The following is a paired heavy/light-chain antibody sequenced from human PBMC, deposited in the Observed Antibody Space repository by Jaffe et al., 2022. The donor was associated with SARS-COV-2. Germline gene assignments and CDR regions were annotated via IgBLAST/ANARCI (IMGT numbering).Heavy chain of an antibody. Sequence: QVQLVQSGAEVKKPGASVKVSCRASGYSFTNHDMNWLRQAPGQGLEWMGWMNPNTGKTGYAQKFQGRVTMTRNTSISTAYMELSSLRSEDTAVYYCARGYYEALLKYYFYGVDVWGQGTTVTVSS. CDR2: MNPNTGKT. CDR3: ARGYYEALLKYYFYGVDV. J-gene: IGHJ6*01. V-gene: IGHV1-8*01. D-gene: IGHD3-3*01. CDR1: GYSFTNHD.
Light chain of an antibody. Sequence: QSVLTQPPSVSATPGQKVTISCSGSTSNIGRNYVSWYQQLPGSAPKLLIYDNIRRPSGIPDRFSGSRSDTSVTLGITGLQTGDEADYYCATWDTSLSTVVFGGGTKLTVL. CDR2: DNI. V-gene: IGLV1-51*01. J-gene: IGLJ3*02. CDR1: TSNIGRNY. CDR3: ATWDTSLSTVV.